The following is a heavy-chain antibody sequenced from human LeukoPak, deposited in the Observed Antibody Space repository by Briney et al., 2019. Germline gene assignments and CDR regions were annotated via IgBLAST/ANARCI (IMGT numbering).Heavy chain of an antibody. Sequence: SVMICCKASGGTFRSYAISWVRQAPGQGLELMGGIIPIFGTANYAQKFQGRVTITADESTSTAYMELSSLRSEDTAVYYCARPPGDGNYFDYWGQGTLVTVSS. D-gene: IGHD3-16*01. J-gene: IGHJ4*02. CDR1: GGTFRSYA. CDR3: ARPPGDGNYFDY. V-gene: IGHV1-69*13. CDR2: IIPIFGTA.